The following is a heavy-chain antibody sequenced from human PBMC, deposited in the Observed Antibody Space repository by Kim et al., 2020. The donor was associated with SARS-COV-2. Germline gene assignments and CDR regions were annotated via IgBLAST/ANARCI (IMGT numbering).Heavy chain of an antibody. J-gene: IGHJ3*02. Sequence: GGSLRLSCAASGFTFSSYWMHWVRQAPGKGLVWVSRINSDGSSTSYADSVKGRFTISRDNAKNTLYLQMNSLRAEDTAVYYCARVLGGHDYGAFDAFDIWGQGTMVTVSS. D-gene: IGHD4-17*01. V-gene: IGHV3-74*01. CDR1: GFTFSSYW. CDR3: ARVLGGHDYGAFDAFDI. CDR2: INSDGSST.